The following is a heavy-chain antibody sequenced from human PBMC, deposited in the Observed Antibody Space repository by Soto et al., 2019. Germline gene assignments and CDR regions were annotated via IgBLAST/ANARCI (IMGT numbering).Heavy chain of an antibody. Sequence: QVQLQESGPGLVKPSQTLSLTCTVSGGSISSGGYYWSWIRQHPGKGLEWIGYIYYSGSTYYTPSLPSRIPISVDTSKNQFTPKLSSVTAADTAVYYCAREPRNDYGSGTLRPHYWGQGTLVTVSS. CDR1: GGSISSGGYY. V-gene: IGHV4-31*03. J-gene: IGHJ4*02. D-gene: IGHD3-10*01. CDR2: IYYSGST. CDR3: AREPRNDYGSGTLRPHY.